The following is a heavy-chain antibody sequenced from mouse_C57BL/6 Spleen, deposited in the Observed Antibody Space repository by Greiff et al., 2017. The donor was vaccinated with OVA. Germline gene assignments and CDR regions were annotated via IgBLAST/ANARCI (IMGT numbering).Heavy chain of an antibody. Sequence: VKLMESGAELMKPGASVKLSCKATGYTFTGYWIEWVKQRPGHGLEWIGEILPGSGSTNYNEKFKGKATFTAETSSKPAYMPLSSLTTEHSAITFCESAAYCSYVGSFDYWGQGTTLTVSS. J-gene: IGHJ2*01. V-gene: IGHV1-9*01. CDR2: ILPGSGST. CDR3: ESAAYCSYVGSFDY. D-gene: IGHD1-1*01. CDR1: GYTFTGYW.